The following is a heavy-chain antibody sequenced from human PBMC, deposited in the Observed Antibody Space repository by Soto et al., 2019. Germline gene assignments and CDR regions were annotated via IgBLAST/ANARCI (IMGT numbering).Heavy chain of an antibody. V-gene: IGHV3-30-3*01. J-gene: IGHJ4*02. CDR3: ARDGHDYGDYHYFDY. D-gene: IGHD4-17*01. CDR1: GFTFSSYA. CDR2: ISYDGSNK. Sequence: QVQLVESGGGVVQPGRSLRLSCAASGFTFSSYAMHWVRQAPGKGLEWVAVISYDGSNKYYADSVKGRFTISRDNSKNTLYLQMNSLRAEDTAVYYCARDGHDYGDYHYFDYWGQGTLVTVSS.